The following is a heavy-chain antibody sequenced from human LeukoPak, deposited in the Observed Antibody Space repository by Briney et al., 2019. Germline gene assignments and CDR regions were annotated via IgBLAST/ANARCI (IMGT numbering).Heavy chain of an antibody. CDR3: ARERGSLRGDAFDI. CDR2: IYSSEST. V-gene: IGHV4-4*07. J-gene: IGHJ3*02. D-gene: IGHD3-10*01. CDR1: GGSISGYY. Sequence: SETLSLTCTVSGGSISGYYWTWIRQPAGKGLEWIGRIYSSESTNYSPSLKSRVSMSLDTSKNQFSLKLSSVTAADTAIYYCARERGSLRGDAFDIWGQGTVVTVSS.